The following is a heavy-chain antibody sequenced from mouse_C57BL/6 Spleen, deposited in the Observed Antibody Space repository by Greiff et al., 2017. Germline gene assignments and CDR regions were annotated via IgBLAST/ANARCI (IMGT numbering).Heavy chain of an antibody. Sequence: QVQLQQPGAELVKPGASVKLSCKASGYTFTSYWMQWVQQRPGQGLEWIGEIDPSDSYTNYHQKFKGKATLTVDTSSSTAYMQLSSLTSEDSAVYYCARRANWDFDYWGQGTTLTVSS. CDR1: GYTFTSYW. D-gene: IGHD4-1*01. V-gene: IGHV1-50*01. J-gene: IGHJ2*01. CDR3: ARRANWDFDY. CDR2: IDPSDSYT.